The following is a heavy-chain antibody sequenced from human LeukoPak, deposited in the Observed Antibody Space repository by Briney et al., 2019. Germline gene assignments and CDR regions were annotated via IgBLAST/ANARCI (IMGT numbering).Heavy chain of an antibody. V-gene: IGHV1-2*02. CDR2: INPNSGGT. D-gene: IGHD2-15*01. J-gene: IGHJ4*01. CDR3: AREMECSGGSCYPSKDY. CDR1: RYTFTGYY. Sequence: ASVKVSCKASRYTFTGYYMHWVRQAPGQGLEWMGCINPNSGGTNYVQRFHGRVTMTRDTSISTAYMELSRLRADETAVYYCAREMECSGGSCYPSKDYWGQGTLVTVSS.